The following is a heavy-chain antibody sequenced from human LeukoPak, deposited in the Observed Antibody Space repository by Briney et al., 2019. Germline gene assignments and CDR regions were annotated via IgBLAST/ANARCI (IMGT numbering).Heavy chain of an antibody. Sequence: PGGSLRLSCAASGFTFSSYGMHWVRQAPGKGLEWVAVIWYDGSNKYYADSVKGRFTISRDSSKNTLYLQMNSLRGDDTAVYYCAKDRSYGAPYDVFDIWGQGTKVTVSS. V-gene: IGHV3-33*06. CDR3: AKDRSYGAPYDVFDI. J-gene: IGHJ3*02. CDR1: GFTFSSYG. D-gene: IGHD5-18*01. CDR2: IWYDGSNK.